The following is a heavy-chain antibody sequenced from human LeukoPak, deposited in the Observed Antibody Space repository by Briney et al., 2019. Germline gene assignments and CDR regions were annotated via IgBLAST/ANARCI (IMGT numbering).Heavy chain of an antibody. CDR1: GGSFSGYY. CDR3: ARGGVEMEMAYNWFDP. D-gene: IGHD5-24*01. V-gene: IGHV4-34*01. CDR2: INHSGST. J-gene: IGHJ5*02. Sequence: SETLSLTCAVYGGSFSGYYWSWIRQPPGKGLEWIGEINHSGSTNYNPSLKSRVTISVDTSKNQFSLKLSSVAAADTAVYYCARGGVEMEMAYNWFDPWGQGTLVTVSS.